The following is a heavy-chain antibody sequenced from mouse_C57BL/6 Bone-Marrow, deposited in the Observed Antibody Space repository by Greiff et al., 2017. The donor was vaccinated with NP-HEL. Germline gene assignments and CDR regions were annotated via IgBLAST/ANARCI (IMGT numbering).Heavy chain of an antibody. CDR1: GFTFSDYY. Sequence: EVQGVESGGGLVQPGGSLKLSCAASGFTFSDYYMYWVRQTPEKRLEWVAYISNGGGRTYYPDTVKGRFTISRDNAKNTLYLQMSRLKSEDTAMYYCARQGGPYWYFDVWGTGTTVTVSS. CDR3: ARQGGPYWYFDV. V-gene: IGHV5-12*01. CDR2: ISNGGGRT. J-gene: IGHJ1*03.